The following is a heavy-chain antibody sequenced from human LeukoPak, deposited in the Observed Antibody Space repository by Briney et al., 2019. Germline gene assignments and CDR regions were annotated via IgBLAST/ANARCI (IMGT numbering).Heavy chain of an antibody. CDR2: IYHSGST. CDR1: GGSFSGYY. CDR3: ARVREDPWNSAPHAFDI. Sequence: SETLSLTCAVYGGSFSGYYWSWIRQPPGKGLEWIANIYHSGSTYYNPSLKSRVTISVDTSKNQFSLKLSSVTAADAAVYYCARVREDPWNSAPHAFDIWGQGTMVTVSS. V-gene: IGHV4-34*01. J-gene: IGHJ3*02. D-gene: IGHD1-1*01.